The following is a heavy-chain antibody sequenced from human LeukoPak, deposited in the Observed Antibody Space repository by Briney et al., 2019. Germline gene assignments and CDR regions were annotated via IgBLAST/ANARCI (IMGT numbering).Heavy chain of an antibody. CDR2: IYYSGST. Sequence: SETLSLTCTVSGGSISGYFWSWIRQPPGKGLEWIGYIYYSGSTSYNPSLKSRVTISVDTSKNQFSLKLTSVTAADTAVYYCAIHGVYNWNDYAFDVRGQGTMVTVSS. V-gene: IGHV4-59*08. J-gene: IGHJ3*01. CDR1: GGSISGYF. D-gene: IGHD1-1*01. CDR3: AIHGVYNWNDYAFDV.